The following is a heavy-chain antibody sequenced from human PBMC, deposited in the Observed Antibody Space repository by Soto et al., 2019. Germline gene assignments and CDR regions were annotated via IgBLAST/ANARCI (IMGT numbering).Heavy chain of an antibody. V-gene: IGHV2-5*02. CDR2: IYWDDDK. CDR1: GFSLSTSGVS. Sequence: SGPTLVNPTPRLTLTCTFSGFSLSTSGVSVGWIRQPPGKALEWLASIYWDDDKRYSPSPKSRLTITKDTSKKQVVLTMTNMDGVETATYYCAHTLRLDASRCFDVWGQGTTVTVSS. D-gene: IGHD3-10*02. CDR3: AHTLRLDASRCFDV. J-gene: IGHJ6*02.